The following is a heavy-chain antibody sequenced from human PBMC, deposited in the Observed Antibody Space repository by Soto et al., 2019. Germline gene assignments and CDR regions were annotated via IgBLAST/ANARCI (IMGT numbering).Heavy chain of an antibody. J-gene: IGHJ6*02. CDR1: GGSISSYY. Sequence: SETLSLTCTVSGGSISSYYWSWIRQPPGKGLEWIGYIHYSGSTSYNPSLKSRVAISVDTSKNQFSLKLSSVTAADTAVYYCARDLWGYCGTDCYPLDVWGQGTTVTVSS. D-gene: IGHD2-21*02. CDR2: IHYSGST. V-gene: IGHV4-59*12. CDR3: ARDLWGYCGTDCYPLDV.